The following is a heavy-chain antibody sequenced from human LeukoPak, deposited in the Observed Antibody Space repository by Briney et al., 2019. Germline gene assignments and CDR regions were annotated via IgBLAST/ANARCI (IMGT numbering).Heavy chain of an antibody. Sequence: GGSLRLSCAASGFTFSSYWMSWVRQAPGKGLEWVSVIYSGGSTYYADSVKGRFTISRDNSKNTLYLQMNSLRAEDTAVYYCARGSHSSSWYRTLDYWGQGTLVTVSS. D-gene: IGHD6-13*01. CDR1: GFTFSSYW. CDR3: ARGSHSSSWYRTLDY. CDR2: IYSGGST. J-gene: IGHJ4*02. V-gene: IGHV3-53*01.